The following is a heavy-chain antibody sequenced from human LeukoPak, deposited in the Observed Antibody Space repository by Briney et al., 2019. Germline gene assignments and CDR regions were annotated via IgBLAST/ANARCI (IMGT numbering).Heavy chain of an antibody. Sequence: GGSLRLSCAASGFTVSSNYMSWVRQAPGKGLEWVAVIWYDGSNKYYADSVKGRFTISRDNSKNTLYLQMNSLRAEDTAVYYCAKAMSIAARLSAFDIWGQGTMVTVSS. J-gene: IGHJ3*02. D-gene: IGHD6-6*01. V-gene: IGHV3-33*06. CDR2: IWYDGSNK. CDR1: GFTVSSNY. CDR3: AKAMSIAARLSAFDI.